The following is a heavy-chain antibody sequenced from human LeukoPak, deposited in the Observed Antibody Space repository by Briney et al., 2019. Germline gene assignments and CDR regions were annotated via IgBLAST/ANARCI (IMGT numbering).Heavy chain of an antibody. D-gene: IGHD2-21*02. CDR1: GLTFSTYW. Sequence: GGSPRLSCAASGLTFSTYWMSWVRQAPGKGLAWVANIKEDGSEKYYVDSVKGRFTISRDNAKNSLNLQVTRLSPEDTGVYYCARDPRSKGGDWGDFDYWGGGTRVTVSS. CDR3: ARDPRSKGGDWGDFDY. J-gene: IGHJ4*02. CDR2: IKEDGSEK. V-gene: IGHV3-7*01.